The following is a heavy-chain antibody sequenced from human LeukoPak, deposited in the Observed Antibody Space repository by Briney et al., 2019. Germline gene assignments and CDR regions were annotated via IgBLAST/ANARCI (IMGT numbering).Heavy chain of an antibody. CDR2: INPRSGAT. Sequence: ASVKVSCKASGYTFTSYAMNWVRQAPGQGLEWMGWINPRSGATNCAQRFHGRVTMTRDTSISTVYMELSRLRSDDTAVYYCARDVGEYCSSINCHASDYWGQGTLVTVSS. CDR1: GYTFTSYA. CDR3: ARDVGEYCSSINCHASDY. D-gene: IGHD2-2*01. V-gene: IGHV1-2*02. J-gene: IGHJ4*02.